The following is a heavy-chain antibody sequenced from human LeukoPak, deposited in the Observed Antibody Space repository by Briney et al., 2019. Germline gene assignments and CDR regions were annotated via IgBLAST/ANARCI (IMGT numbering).Heavy chain of an antibody. CDR2: IYYSGST. V-gene: IGHV4-59*12. CDR3: ARDNAEPHLLLAEPYCGGDCYAFDI. D-gene: IGHD2-21*02. Sequence: PSETLSLTCTVSGGSISSYYWSWIRQPPGKGLEWIGYIYYSGSTNYNPSLKSRVTISVDTSKNQFSLKLSSVTAADTAVYYCARDNAEPHLLLAEPYCGGDCYAFDIWGQGTMVTVSS. J-gene: IGHJ3*02. CDR1: GGSISSYY.